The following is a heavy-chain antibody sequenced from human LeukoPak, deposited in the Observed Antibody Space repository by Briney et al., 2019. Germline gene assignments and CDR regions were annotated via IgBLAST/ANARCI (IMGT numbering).Heavy chain of an antibody. Sequence: ASVKDSCKASGYTFTSHRISWVRQAPGQGLEWIGWIRAYNGNTNYAQKLQGRVTMTTHTSTSTAYMELRSLRSDDTAVYYCARVAGESYAFDIWGQGTMVTVSS. J-gene: IGHJ3*02. D-gene: IGHD7-27*01. CDR3: ARVAGESYAFDI. CDR2: IRAYNGNT. CDR1: GYTFTSHR. V-gene: IGHV1-18*01.